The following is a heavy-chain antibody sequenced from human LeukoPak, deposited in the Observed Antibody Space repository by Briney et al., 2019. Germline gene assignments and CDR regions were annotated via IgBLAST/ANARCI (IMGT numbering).Heavy chain of an antibody. V-gene: IGHV4-31*03. CDR3: APRNSAGAFDF. Sequence: SETLSLTCTVSGGSISSGGYYWTWIRQHPGKGLEWIGYIDYSGSTYYNPSPKGRVIISVDASKNQFSLKLISVTAADTAVYYCAPRNSAGAFDFWGLGTMVTVSS. CDR2: IDYSGST. J-gene: IGHJ3*01. D-gene: IGHD4-23*01. CDR1: GGSISSGGYY.